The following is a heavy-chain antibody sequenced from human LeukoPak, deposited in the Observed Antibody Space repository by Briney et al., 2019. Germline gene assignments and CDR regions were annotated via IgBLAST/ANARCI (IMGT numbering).Heavy chain of an antibody. D-gene: IGHD2-2*02. V-gene: IGHV4-39*01. CDR2: IYYSGST. CDR3: ARRTRYQLLYDAFDI. CDR1: GGSISSGDYY. J-gene: IGHJ3*02. Sequence: SETLSLTCTVSGGSISSGDYYWSWIRQPPGKGLEWIGSIYYSGSTYYNPSLKSRVTISVDTSKNQFSLKLSSVTAADTAVYYCARRTRYQLLYDAFDIWGQGTMVTVSS.